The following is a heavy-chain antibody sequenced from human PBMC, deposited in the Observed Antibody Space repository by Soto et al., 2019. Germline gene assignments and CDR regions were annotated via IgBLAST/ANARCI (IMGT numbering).Heavy chain of an antibody. CDR3: ARAAAAAGTDY. Sequence: GGSLRLSCAASGFTFSDYYMSWIRPAPGKGLEWVSYISSSGSTIYYADSVKGRFSISRDNAKNSLYLQMNSLRAEDPAVYYCARAAAAAGTDYWGQGTLVTVSS. D-gene: IGHD6-13*01. V-gene: IGHV3-11*01. CDR2: ISSSGSTI. CDR1: GFTFSDYY. J-gene: IGHJ4*02.